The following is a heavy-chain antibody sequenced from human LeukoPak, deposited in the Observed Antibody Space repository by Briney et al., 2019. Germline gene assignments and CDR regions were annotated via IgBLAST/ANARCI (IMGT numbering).Heavy chain of an antibody. CDR1: GYAFTGYY. CDR3: ARDLKRGYSSGRYSWGTGSSNDY. J-gene: IGHJ4*02. CDR2: INPNTGGT. D-gene: IGHD6-19*01. Sequence: ASVKVSCKASGYAFTGYYMHWVRQAPGQGLEWMGWINPNTGGTNYAQKFQGRVTMTRDTSISTAYMELSRLRSDDTAVYYCARDLKRGYSSGRYSWGTGSSNDYWGQGTLVTVSS. V-gene: IGHV1-2*02.